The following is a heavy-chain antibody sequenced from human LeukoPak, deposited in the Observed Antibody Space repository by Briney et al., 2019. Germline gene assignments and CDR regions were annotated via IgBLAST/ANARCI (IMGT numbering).Heavy chain of an antibody. V-gene: IGHV4-4*07. Sequence: SETLSLTCAVSGASVSSNYWSWIRQSAGERLEWIGRISFSDSTNYSPSLKSRVSMSLDASKNQFSLKLTSVTAADTAVYYCARIRRHNYDWYADDSWGQGALVTVSS. D-gene: IGHD3-9*01. CDR3: ARIRRHNYDWYADDS. J-gene: IGHJ4*02. CDR1: GASVSSNY. CDR2: ISFSDST.